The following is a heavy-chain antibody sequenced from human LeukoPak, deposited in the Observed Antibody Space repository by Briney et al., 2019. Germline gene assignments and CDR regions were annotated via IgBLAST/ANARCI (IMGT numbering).Heavy chain of an antibody. D-gene: IGHD4/OR15-4a*01. J-gene: IGHJ6*02. V-gene: IGHV4-30-2*01. Sequence: SQTLSLTCAVSGGTISSGGYSWSWIPQPPGKGLEGIGYIYHSGSTYYNPSLKSRVTISVDRSKNQFSLKLSSVTAADTAVYYCASSRRVLDGMDVWGQGTTVTVSS. CDR3: ASSRRVLDGMDV. CDR2: IYHSGST. CDR1: GGTISSGGYS.